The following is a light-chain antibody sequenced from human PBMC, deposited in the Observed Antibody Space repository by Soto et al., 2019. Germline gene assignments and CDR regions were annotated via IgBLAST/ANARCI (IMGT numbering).Light chain of an antibody. J-gene: IGKJ2*01. CDR3: QQYNNWPPYT. V-gene: IGKV3-15*01. CDR2: NAW. Sequence: ETVMTQSPATLSVSPGERATLSCRASQSVTTNVAWYQKKPGQAPRLLIYNAWTRATGIPARFSGSESGTEFTLTIRSLQSEDFAVYYCQQYNNWPPYTFGQGTKLEIK. CDR1: QSVTTN.